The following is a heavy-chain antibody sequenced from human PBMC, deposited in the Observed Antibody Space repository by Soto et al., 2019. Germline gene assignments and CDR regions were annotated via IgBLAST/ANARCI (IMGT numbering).Heavy chain of an antibody. J-gene: IGHJ4*02. V-gene: IGHV3-33*01. D-gene: IGHD6-13*01. Sequence: QVQLVESGGGVVQPGRSLRLSCAASGFSFSSYGMHWVRQAPGKGLEWLTAIWYDGSNKYYADSVKGRFTISRDNSKNTLYLQMNNLRVEDTAVYYCARGRGSSNWFSGDYWGQGTLVIVSS. CDR3: ARGRGSSNWFSGDY. CDR2: IWYDGSNK. CDR1: GFSFSSYG.